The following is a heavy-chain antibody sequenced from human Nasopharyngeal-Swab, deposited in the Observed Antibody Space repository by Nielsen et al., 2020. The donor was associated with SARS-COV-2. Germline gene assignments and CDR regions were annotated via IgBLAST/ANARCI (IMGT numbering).Heavy chain of an antibody. CDR1: GGSISSGGYY. CDR2: IYDSGST. J-gene: IGHJ5*02. V-gene: IGHV4-31*03. Sequence: SETLSLTCTVSGGSISSGGYYWSWIRQHPGKGLEWIGYIYDSGSTYYNPSLKSRVTISVDTSKNQFCLKLSSVTAADTAVYYCARARTRTIFGVVGWFDPWGQGTLVTVSS. CDR3: ARARTRTIFGVVGWFDP. D-gene: IGHD3-3*01.